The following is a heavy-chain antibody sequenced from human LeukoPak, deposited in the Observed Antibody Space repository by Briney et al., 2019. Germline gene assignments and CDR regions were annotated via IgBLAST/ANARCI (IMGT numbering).Heavy chain of an antibody. CDR2: IHSSEGT. CDR3: ARLRSALWDY. J-gene: IGHJ4*02. V-gene: IGHV4-4*09. Sequence: SETLSLTCTVSGGSLNGYYWGWIRQPPGKGLECIGYIHSSEGTAHNASLKSRLTISLDTSKNQFSLTLSSVTAADTAVYYCARLRSALWDYWGQGTLVTVSS. D-gene: IGHD3-16*01. CDR1: GGSLNGYY.